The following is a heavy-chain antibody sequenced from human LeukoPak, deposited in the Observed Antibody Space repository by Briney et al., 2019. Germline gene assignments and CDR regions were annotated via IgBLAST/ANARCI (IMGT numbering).Heavy chain of an antibody. CDR1: GFRFSDFT. J-gene: IGHJ5*02. V-gene: IGHV3-23*01. CDR3: ARDFYDYVWGSSNNWFDP. CDR2: IGGRGGST. D-gene: IGHD3-16*01. Sequence: GGSLRLSCAASGFRFSDFTMTWVRQAPGKGPEWVSAIGGRGGSTYYADSLGGRFTISRDNSKNTLYLQMNSLRAEDTAVYYCARDFYDYVWGSSNNWFDPWGQGTLVTVSS.